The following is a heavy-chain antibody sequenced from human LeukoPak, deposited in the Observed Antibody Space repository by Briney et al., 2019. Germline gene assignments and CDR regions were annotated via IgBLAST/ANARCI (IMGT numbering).Heavy chain of an antibody. CDR1: GGSISSSSYY. V-gene: IGHV4-39*01. CDR2: IYYSGST. CDR3: ARGAMVRGDPRPDPFDY. Sequence: PSETLSLTCTVSGGSISSSSYYWGWIRQPPGKGLEWIGSIYYSGSTYYNPSLKSRVTISVDTSKNQFSLKLSSVTAADTAVYYCARGAMVRGDPRPDPFDYWGQGTLVTVSS. D-gene: IGHD3-10*01. J-gene: IGHJ4*02.